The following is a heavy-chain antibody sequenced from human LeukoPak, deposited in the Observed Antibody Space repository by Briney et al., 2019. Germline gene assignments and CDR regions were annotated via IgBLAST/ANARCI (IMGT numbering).Heavy chain of an antibody. J-gene: IGHJ4*02. CDR3: GKTTVEYSSGQKPAWPVDY. V-gene: IGHV3-23*01. CDR1: GFTFSSYA. Sequence: GGSLRLSCAVSGFTFSSYAMRWVRQAPGKGLEWVAGIFGSGGSPHYADPVKGRFTISRDNSRNTVYLQINSLRAEDTAVYYCGKTTVEYSSGQKPAWPVDYWGQGTLVTVSS. CDR2: IFGSGGSP. D-gene: IGHD6-19*01.